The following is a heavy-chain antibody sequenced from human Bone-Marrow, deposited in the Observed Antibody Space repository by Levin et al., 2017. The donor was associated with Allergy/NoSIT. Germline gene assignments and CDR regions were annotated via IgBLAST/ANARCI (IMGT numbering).Heavy chain of an antibody. CDR1: GFTFSSYW. J-gene: IGHJ4*02. D-gene: IGHD3-3*01. CDR3: ARDSYYDFWSGYWSDY. Sequence: GGSLRLSCAASGFTFSSYWMSWVRQAPGKGLEWVANIKQDGSEKYYVDSVKGRFTISRDNAKNSLYLQMNSLRAEDTAVYYCARDSYYDFWSGYWSDYWGQGTLVTVSS. V-gene: IGHV3-7*03. CDR2: IKQDGSEK.